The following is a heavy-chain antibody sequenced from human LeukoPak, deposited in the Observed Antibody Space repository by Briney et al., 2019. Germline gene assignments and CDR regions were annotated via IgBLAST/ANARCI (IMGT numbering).Heavy chain of an antibody. CDR1: GFTFSSAV. V-gene: IGHV3-23*01. J-gene: IGHJ4*02. Sequence: GGSLRLSCVPPGFTFSSAVMRSVPPALQKRLWWGSGIARSGGGTDYADSVKGRFTISRDDSQRTLYLQMNRLTADDAAVYFCARALLTGVATRGYFDYWGQGTLVTVSS. CDR3: ARALLTGVATRGYFDY. D-gene: IGHD7-27*01. CDR2: IARSGGGT.